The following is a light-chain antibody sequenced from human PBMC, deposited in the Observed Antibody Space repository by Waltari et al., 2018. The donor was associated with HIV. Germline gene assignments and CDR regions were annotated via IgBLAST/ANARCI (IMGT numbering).Light chain of an antibody. CDR3: QSADGSGTWV. V-gene: IGLV3-25*03. Sequence: SSELIQPPSVSVSPGQTARITCSGDALANQHVYWYQQKTGQAPVVVIYKDTGRPSGFPERFSGASSGTIVTLSISGVQAEDEADYYCQSADGSGTWVFGGGTKLTVL. CDR1: ALANQH. J-gene: IGLJ3*02. CDR2: KDT.